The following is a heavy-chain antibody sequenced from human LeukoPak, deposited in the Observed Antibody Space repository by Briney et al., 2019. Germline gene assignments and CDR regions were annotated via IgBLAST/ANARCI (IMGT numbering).Heavy chain of an antibody. CDR1: GGTFSSYA. V-gene: IGHV5-51*01. CDR3: ARALDFDY. CDR2: IYPGDSDT. J-gene: IGHJ4*02. Sequence: GASVKVSCKASGGTFSSYAISWVRQMPGKGLEWMGIIYPGDSDTRYSPSFQGQVTISADKSISTAYLQWSSLKASDTAMYYCARALDFDYWGQGTLVTVSS.